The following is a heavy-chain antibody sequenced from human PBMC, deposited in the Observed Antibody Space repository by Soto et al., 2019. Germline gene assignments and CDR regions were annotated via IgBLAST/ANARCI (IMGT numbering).Heavy chain of an antibody. CDR2: IYTSGST. V-gene: IGHV4-4*07. CDR3: ARDRGDFWSGYFNYYYYGMDV. D-gene: IGHD3-3*01. Sequence: SETLSLTCTVSGGSISSYYWSWIRQPAGKGLEWIGRIYTSGSTNYNPSLKSRVTMSVDTSKNQFSLKLSSVTAADTAVYYCARDRGDFWSGYFNYYYYGMDVWGQGTTVTVS. J-gene: IGHJ6*02. CDR1: GGSISSYY.